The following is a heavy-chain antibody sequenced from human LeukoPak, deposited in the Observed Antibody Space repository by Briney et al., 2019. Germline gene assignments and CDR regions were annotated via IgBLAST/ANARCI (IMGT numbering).Heavy chain of an antibody. Sequence: PGGSLRLSCTTSGFTFTTNNMHWVRRAPGKGLEWVAFIKYDGSNKYYGDSVRGRFTLSRDNSKNTLFLQMNSLRVEDTAIYFCARGRDHAFDIWGQGTRVTVSS. J-gene: IGHJ3*02. V-gene: IGHV3-30*02. CDR2: IKYDGSNK. CDR3: ARGRDHAFDI. CDR1: GFTFTTNN.